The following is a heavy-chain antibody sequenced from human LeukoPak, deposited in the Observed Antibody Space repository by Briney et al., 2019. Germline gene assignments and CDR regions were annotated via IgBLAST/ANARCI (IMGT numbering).Heavy chain of an antibody. CDR1: GGSISSYY. D-gene: IGHD6-19*01. Sequence: SETLSLTCTVSGGSISSYYWSWIRQPPGKGLEWIGYIYYSGSTNYNPSLKSRVTISVDTSKNQFSLKLSSVTAADTAVYYCARQVGAKQWLAPMDVWGQGTTVTVSS. V-gene: IGHV4-59*08. J-gene: IGHJ6*02. CDR2: IYYSGST. CDR3: ARQVGAKQWLAPMDV.